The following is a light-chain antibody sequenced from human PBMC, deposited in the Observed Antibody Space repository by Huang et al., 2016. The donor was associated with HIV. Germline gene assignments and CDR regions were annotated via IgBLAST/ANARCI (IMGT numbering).Light chain of an antibody. CDR2: KSS. CDR1: QSVSTW. CDR3: QQYNTFWT. V-gene: IGKV1-5*03. J-gene: IGKJ1*01. Sequence: DIQMTQSPSILSASVGDRVTITCRASQSVSTWLAWYQQKPGHPPKRLIYKSSTLESGVPSRFSGSGSGAEFPLTISRLQPDDFATYYCQQYNTFWTFGQGTKV.